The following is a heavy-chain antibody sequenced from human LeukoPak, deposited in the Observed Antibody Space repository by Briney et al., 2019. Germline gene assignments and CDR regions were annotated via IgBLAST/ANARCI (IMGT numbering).Heavy chain of an antibody. J-gene: IGHJ4*02. V-gene: IGHV4-4*07. Sequence: SETLSLTCTVSGGSISSYYWSWIRQPAGKGLEWIGRIYTSGSTNYNPSLKSRVTMSVDTSKNQFSLKLSSVTAADTAVYYCARAYDYGGNSDYFDYWAREPWSPSPQ. D-gene: IGHD4-23*01. CDR2: IYTSGST. CDR1: GGSISSYY. CDR3: ARAYDYGGNSDYFDY.